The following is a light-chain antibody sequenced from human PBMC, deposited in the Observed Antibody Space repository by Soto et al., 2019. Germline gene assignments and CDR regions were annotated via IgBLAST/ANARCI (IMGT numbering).Light chain of an antibody. Sequence: QAVVTQPPSASGTPGQRVTISCSGSSSNVGVNFVYWYQHLPGTAPQLLIYRNDQRPPGGPDRFSGSKSGTSSSLAISGLRYEDEADYYCAAWDDSLRGRVFGTGTKLTVL. CDR2: RND. CDR1: SSNVGVNF. V-gene: IGLV1-47*01. CDR3: AAWDDSLRGRV. J-gene: IGLJ1*01.